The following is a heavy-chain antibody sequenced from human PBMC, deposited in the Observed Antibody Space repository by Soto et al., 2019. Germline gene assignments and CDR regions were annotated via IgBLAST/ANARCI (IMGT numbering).Heavy chain of an antibody. Sequence: SCATSGFSFSNYAMSWVRQAPGKGLEWVAGITSTGYTYYVESLKGRFTISRDNSKNTVSLQMNSLRAEDTAVYYCAKDLIDYSISYFDYWGQGTLVTVS. CDR3: AKDLIDYSISYFDY. J-gene: IGHJ4*02. V-gene: IGHV3-23*01. D-gene: IGHD4-4*01. CDR1: GFSFSNYA. CDR2: ITSTGYT.